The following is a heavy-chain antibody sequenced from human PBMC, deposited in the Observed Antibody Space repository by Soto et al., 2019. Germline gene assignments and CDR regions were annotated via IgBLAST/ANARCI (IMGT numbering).Heavy chain of an antibody. V-gene: IGHV3-21*01. D-gene: IGHD2-2*01. Sequence: PGGSLRLSCAASGFTFSSYSMNWVRQAPGKGLEWVSSISSSSSYIYYADSVKGRFTTSRDNAKNSLYLQMNSLRAEDTAVYYCAREDCSSTSCYAFDIWGQGTMVTVSS. CDR1: GFTFSSYS. CDR2: ISSSSSYI. J-gene: IGHJ3*02. CDR3: AREDCSSTSCYAFDI.